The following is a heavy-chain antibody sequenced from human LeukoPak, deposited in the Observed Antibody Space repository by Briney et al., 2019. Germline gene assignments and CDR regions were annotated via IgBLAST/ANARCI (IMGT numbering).Heavy chain of an antibody. CDR2: INAGNGNT. CDR3: ARGPGRMYYGSGELDY. Sequence: ASVKVSCKASGYTFTSYAMHWVRQAPGQRLEWMGWINAGNGNTKYSQKFQGRVTITRDTSASTAYMELSSLRSEDTAVYYCARGPGRMYYGSGELDYWGQGTLVTVSS. D-gene: IGHD3-10*01. J-gene: IGHJ4*02. CDR1: GYTFTSYA. V-gene: IGHV1-3*01.